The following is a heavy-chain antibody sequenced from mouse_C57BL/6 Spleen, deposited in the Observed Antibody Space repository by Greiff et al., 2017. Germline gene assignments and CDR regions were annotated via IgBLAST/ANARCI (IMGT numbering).Heavy chain of an antibody. J-gene: IGHJ2*01. D-gene: IGHD2-3*01. CDR3: ARRYDAYDYPDS. CDR2: IDPSDSYT. Sequence: QVQLQQSGAELVKPRASVKLSCKASGYTFTSYWVQWVKQRPGQGLEWIGEIDPSDSYTNYNQKFTGKATLTVDTSSSTAYMQLSSLTSEDSAVYYCARRYDAYDYPDSWLQRTAPTLSS. V-gene: IGHV1-50*01. CDR1: GYTFTSYW.